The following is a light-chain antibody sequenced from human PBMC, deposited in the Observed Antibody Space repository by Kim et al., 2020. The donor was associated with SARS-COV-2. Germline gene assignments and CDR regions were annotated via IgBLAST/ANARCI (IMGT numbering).Light chain of an antibody. Sequence: AGDRVTITCRASQSISSWLAWYQQKPGKVPKLLIYNASSLESGVPSRFSGSGSGTEFTLTISSLQPDDFATYYCQQYNSYPLTFGGGTKVDIK. CDR2: NAS. V-gene: IGKV1-5*03. J-gene: IGKJ4*01. CDR1: QSISSW. CDR3: QQYNSYPLT.